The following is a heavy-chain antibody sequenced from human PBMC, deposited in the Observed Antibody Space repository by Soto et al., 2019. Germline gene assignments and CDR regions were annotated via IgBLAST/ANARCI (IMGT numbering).Heavy chain of an antibody. CDR1: GFTFSSYW. CDR2: INSDGSST. D-gene: IGHD6-13*01. V-gene: IGHV3-74*01. Sequence: PWGSLRLSCAASGFTFSSYWMHWVRQAPGKGLVWVSRINSDGSSTSYADSVKGRFTISRDNAKNTLYLQMNSLRAEDTAVYYCARGIAAAGTGYYYGMDVWGQGTTVTVSS. J-gene: IGHJ6*02. CDR3: ARGIAAAGTGYYYGMDV.